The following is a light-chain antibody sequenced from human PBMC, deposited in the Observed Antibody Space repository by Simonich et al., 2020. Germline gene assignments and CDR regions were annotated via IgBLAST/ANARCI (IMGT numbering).Light chain of an antibody. CDR2: DVS. Sequence: QSALTQPVSVSGSPGQSITISCTGTSSDVGGYNYVSWYQQHPGKAPKLMIYDVSKRPSGVSNSFSGSKSGNTASLTISGLQAEDEADYYCSSYTSSSTLVFGGGTKLTVL. CDR1: SSDVGGYNY. CDR3: SSYTSSSTLV. J-gene: IGLJ3*02. V-gene: IGLV2-14*01.